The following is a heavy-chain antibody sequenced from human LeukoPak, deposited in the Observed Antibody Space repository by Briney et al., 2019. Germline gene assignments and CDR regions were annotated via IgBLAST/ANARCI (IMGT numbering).Heavy chain of an antibody. J-gene: IGHJ6*02. V-gene: IGHV3-64D*06. Sequence: GGSLRLSCSASGFTFSSYAMLWVRQAPGKGLEYVSAISSNGGSTYYADSVKGRFTISRDNSKNTLYLQMSSLRAEDTAVYYCVKSVTRGYYYYGMDVWGQGTTVTVSS. CDR2: ISSNGGST. CDR3: VKSVTRGYYYYGMDV. D-gene: IGHD4-17*01. CDR1: GFTFSSYA.